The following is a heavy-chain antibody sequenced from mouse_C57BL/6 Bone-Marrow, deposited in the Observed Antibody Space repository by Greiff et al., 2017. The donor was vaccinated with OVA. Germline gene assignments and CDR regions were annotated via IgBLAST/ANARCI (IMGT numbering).Heavy chain of an antibody. CDR1: GYTFTSYG. V-gene: IGHV1-81*01. D-gene: IGHD1-1*01. CDR2: IYPRSGNT. CDR3: ARHYYGSSSPGFDY. J-gene: IGHJ2*01. Sequence: VKLVESGAELARPGASVKLSCKASGYTFTSYGISWVKQRTGQGLEWIGEIYPRSGNTYYNEKFKGKATLTADKSSSTAYMELRSLTSEDSAVYFCARHYYGSSSPGFDYWGQGTTLTVSS.